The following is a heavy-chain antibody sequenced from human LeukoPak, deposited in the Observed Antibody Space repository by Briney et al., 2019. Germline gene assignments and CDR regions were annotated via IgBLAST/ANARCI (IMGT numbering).Heavy chain of an antibody. Sequence: GGSLRLSCAASGFAFNTYAMSWVRQAPGKGLEWVSAISDSGDNTYYADSVKGRFTISRDNAKNSLYLQMNSLRAEDTAVYYCARDQGGYYDSSGSYGMDVWGQGTTVTVSS. CDR3: ARDQGGYYDSSGSYGMDV. D-gene: IGHD3-22*01. V-gene: IGHV3-23*01. J-gene: IGHJ6*02. CDR1: GFAFNTYA. CDR2: ISDSGDNT.